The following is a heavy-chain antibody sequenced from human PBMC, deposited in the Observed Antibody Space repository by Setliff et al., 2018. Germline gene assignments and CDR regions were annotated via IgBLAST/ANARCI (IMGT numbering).Heavy chain of an antibody. J-gene: IGHJ6*03. Sequence: ASVKVSCKASGYTFTNYAMTWMRQAPGQGLEYMGWINTNTGNPIYAQGFTGRFVFSLDTSVSTAYLQISSLKSEDTAVYYCARGSRFGTIVYEGDYYMDVWGKGTTVTVSS. D-gene: IGHD3-10*01. CDR1: GYTFTNYA. CDR2: INTNTGNP. V-gene: IGHV7-4-1*02. CDR3: ARGSRFGTIVYEGDYYMDV.